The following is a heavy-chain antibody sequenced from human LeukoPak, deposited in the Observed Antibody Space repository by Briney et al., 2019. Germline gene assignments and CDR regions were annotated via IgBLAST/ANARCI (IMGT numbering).Heavy chain of an antibody. CDR3: ARGRGT. Sequence: SETLSLTCAVYGGSFSGYYWSWIRQPPGKGLEWIGEINHSGSTNYNPSLKSRVTISVDTSKNQFSLKLSSVTAADTAVYYCARGRGTWGQGTLVTVSS. V-gene: IGHV4-34*01. D-gene: IGHD3-10*01. J-gene: IGHJ5*02. CDR1: GGSFSGYY. CDR2: INHSGST.